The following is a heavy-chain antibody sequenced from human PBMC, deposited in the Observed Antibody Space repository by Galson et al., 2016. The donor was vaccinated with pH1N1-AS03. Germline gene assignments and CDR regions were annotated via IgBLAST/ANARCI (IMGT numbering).Heavy chain of an antibody. D-gene: IGHD6-6*01. CDR3: GKGGYSTSPPAVDS. V-gene: IGHV3-23*01. CDR2: ISGSGGIA. CDR1: GFTFSNYV. J-gene: IGHJ5*01. Sequence: SLRLSCAASGFTFSNYVMSWVRQAPGKGLEWVSCISGSGGIANHADSVKGRLTTSSDNSKNTLYLQMNNLRAEDTAVYYCGKGGYSTSPPAVDSWGHGTLVTVSS.